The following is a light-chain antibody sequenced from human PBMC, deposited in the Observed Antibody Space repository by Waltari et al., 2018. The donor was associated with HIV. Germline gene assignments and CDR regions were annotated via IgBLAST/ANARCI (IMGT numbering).Light chain of an antibody. CDR3: MMYVGSGIRV. V-gene: IGLV8-61*01. CDR2: DTN. Sequence: TVVPQEPSFSVSPGGAVTLHFRLRPCSVSPHNSPRWFQQTPGQAPRALIYDTNARSSGVPDRFSGSILGNKAALTLTGAQADDESDYYCMMYVGSGIRVFGGGTKLTVL. J-gene: IGLJ3*02. CDR1: PCSVSPHNS.